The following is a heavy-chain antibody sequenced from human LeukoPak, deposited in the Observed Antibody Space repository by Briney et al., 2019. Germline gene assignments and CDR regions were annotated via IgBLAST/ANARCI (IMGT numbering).Heavy chain of an antibody. CDR2: ISGSGGST. D-gene: IGHD6-19*01. J-gene: IGHJ5*02. V-gene: IGHV3-23*01. CDR3: AKKSGYSSGWYRGYNWFDP. CDR1: GFTFSSYA. Sequence: GGSLRLSCAASGFTFSSYAMSWVRQAPGKGLEWVSAISGSGGSTYYADSVKGRFTISRDNSKNTLYLQMNSLRAEDTAGYYCAKKSGYSSGWYRGYNWFDPWGQGTLVTVSS.